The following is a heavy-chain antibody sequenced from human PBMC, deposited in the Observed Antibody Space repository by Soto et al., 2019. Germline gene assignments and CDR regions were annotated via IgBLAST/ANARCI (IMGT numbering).Heavy chain of an antibody. V-gene: IGHV4-31*03. CDR2: IYYSGST. CDR3: AREHGFSYGLNYFDP. J-gene: IGHJ5*02. CDR1: GGSISSGGYS. D-gene: IGHD5-18*01. Sequence: TLSLTCTVSGGSISSGGYSWTWIRQHPGKGLEWIGYIYYSGSTYYKPSLKSRVTISVDTSKNQFYLNFSSVTAADTAFYYCAREHGFSYGLNYFDPWGQGTLVTVSS.